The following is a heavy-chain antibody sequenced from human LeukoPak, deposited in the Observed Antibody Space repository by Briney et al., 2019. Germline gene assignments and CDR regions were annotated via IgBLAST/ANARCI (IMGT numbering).Heavy chain of an antibody. V-gene: IGHV3-11*04. J-gene: IGHJ3*02. D-gene: IGHD6-13*01. Sequence: PGGSLRLSCAASGFTFSDYYMSWIRQAPGKGLKWVSYISSSGSTIYYADSVKGRFTISRDNAKNSLYLQMNSLRAEDTAVYYCARGRSSSSWYSSDAFDIWGQGTVVTVSS. CDR3: ARGRSSSSWYSSDAFDI. CDR2: ISSSGSTI. CDR1: GFTFSDYY.